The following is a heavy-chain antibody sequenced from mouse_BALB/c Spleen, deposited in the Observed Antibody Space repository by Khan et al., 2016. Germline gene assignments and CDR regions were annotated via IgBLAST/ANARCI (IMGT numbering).Heavy chain of an antibody. Sequence: EVQLQESGPGLVKPSQSLSLTCTVTGYSITSDYAWNWIRQFPGNKLEWMGYITSSGYTGYNPSLKSRISITRETSKNQFFLQLNSGTTDDTATYYCARSGNYFDYWGQGTTLTVSS. CDR3: ARSGNYFDY. CDR1: GYSITSDYA. J-gene: IGHJ2*01. CDR2: ITSSGYT. D-gene: IGHD1-1*01. V-gene: IGHV3-2*02.